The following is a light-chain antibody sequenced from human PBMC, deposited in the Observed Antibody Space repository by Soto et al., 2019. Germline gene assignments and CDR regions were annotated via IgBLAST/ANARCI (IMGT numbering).Light chain of an antibody. CDR1: QSVSTN. CDR2: GAS. V-gene: IGKV3D-15*01. CDR3: QQYHNWPST. J-gene: IGKJ5*01. Sequence: EIVMTQSPATLSVSPGERVTLSCRASQSVSTNLAWFQQKPGQAPRLLVYGASTRATGIPARFRGSGSGTEFTLTISSLQSEDFAVYSCQQYHNWPSTFGQGTRLEIK.